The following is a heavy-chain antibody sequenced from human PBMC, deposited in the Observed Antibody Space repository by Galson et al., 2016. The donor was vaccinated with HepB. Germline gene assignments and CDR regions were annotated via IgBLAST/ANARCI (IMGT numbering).Heavy chain of an antibody. CDR3: AKKHMPPVAGNNYFGS. CDR2: IDEHSGEM. D-gene: IGHD6-19*01. Sequence: ETLSLTCTVSGGFVSSGTYYWGWIRQAPGKGLEWVSTIDEHSGEMRYADSVEGRFTISRDNPGNTLFLQMNSLRVEDTAVYYCAKKHMPPVAGNNYFGSWGPGALVVVSS. CDR1: GGFVSSGTYY. J-gene: IGHJ1*01. V-gene: IGHV3-23*01.